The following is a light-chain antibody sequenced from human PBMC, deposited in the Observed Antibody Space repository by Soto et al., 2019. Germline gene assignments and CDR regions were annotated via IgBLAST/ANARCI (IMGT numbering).Light chain of an antibody. V-gene: IGLV2-14*01. CDR1: RGDVGGYNY. CDR3: SSYTSINTYV. CDR2: EVS. J-gene: IGLJ1*01. Sequence: QSALTQPASVSVSPGQSISISCTGTRGDVGGYNYVSWYQQHPGKAPKLMIYEVSNRPSGVSNRFSGSKSGNTASLTISGLQAEDEADYYCSSYTSINTYVFGSGTKVTVL.